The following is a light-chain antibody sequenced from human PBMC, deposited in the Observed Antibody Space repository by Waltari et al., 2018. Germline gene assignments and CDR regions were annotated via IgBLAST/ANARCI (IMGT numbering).Light chain of an antibody. CDR2: NVK. CDR1: STDVGGYDY. CDR3: NSYTSSASRV. Sequence: QSALTQPASVSGSPGQSLTIPCTGTSTDVGGYDYVSWYQQHSGKAPKLIIFNVKKRPSGVSTRFSGSKSGNTASLTISGLQAEDEAHYYCNSYTSSASRVFGGGTKLTVL. J-gene: IGLJ3*02. V-gene: IGLV2-14*03.